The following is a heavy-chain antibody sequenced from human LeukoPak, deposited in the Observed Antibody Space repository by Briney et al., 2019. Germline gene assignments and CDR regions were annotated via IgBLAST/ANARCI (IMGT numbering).Heavy chain of an antibody. Sequence: SETLSLTCTVSGGSISSYYWSWIRQPAGKGLEWIGRIYTSGSTNYNPSLKSRVTMSVDTSKNQFSLKLSSVTAADTAVHYCARDHCSSTSCQGENYYGMDVWGQGTTVTVSS. CDR2: IYTSGST. J-gene: IGHJ6*02. V-gene: IGHV4-4*07. D-gene: IGHD2-2*01. CDR3: ARDHCSSTSCQGENYYGMDV. CDR1: GGSISSYY.